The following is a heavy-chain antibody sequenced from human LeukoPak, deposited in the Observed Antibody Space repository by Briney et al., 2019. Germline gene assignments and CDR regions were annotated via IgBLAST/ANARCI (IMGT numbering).Heavy chain of an antibody. CDR3: ARDRSGSYDY. J-gene: IGHJ4*02. Sequence: GGSLRPSCAVSGFTFSSYSMNWVRQAPGKGLEWVSSISSSSSYIYYADSVKGRFTISRDNAKNTLYLQMNSLRAEDTAVYYCARDRSGSYDYWGQGTLVTVSS. D-gene: IGHD1-26*01. V-gene: IGHV3-21*01. CDR1: GFTFSSYS. CDR2: ISSSSSYI.